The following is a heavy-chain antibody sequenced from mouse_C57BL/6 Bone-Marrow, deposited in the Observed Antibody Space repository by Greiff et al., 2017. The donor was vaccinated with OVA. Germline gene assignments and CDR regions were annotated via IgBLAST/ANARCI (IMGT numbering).Heavy chain of an antibody. V-gene: IGHV1-54*01. J-gene: IGHJ3*01. D-gene: IGHD1-1*01. Sequence: VQLQQSGAELVRPGTSVKVSCKASGYAFTNYLIEWVKQRPGQGLEWIGVINPGSGGTNYNEKFKGKATLTADKSSSTAYMQLSSLTSEDSAVYFCARSLITTPAWFAYWGQGTLVTVSA. CDR3: ARSLITTPAWFAY. CDR1: GYAFTNYL. CDR2: INPGSGGT.